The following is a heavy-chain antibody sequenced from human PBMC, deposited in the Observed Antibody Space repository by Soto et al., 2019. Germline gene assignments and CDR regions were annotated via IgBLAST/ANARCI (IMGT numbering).Heavy chain of an antibody. CDR1: GYTLRSYA. Sequence: QVQLVQSGAEVKKPGSSVKVSRQAPGYTLRSYAVSWVRQAPGQGLEWMGGVILKFDTVNYALKFQGRLTITADESTSTAYMELSSLTSDDTAVYYCSRGKGAVARNDYYYGMDVWGPGTTVTVSS. CDR2: VILKFDTV. CDR3: SRGKGAVARNDYYYGMDV. J-gene: IGHJ6*02. V-gene: IGHV1-69*01. D-gene: IGHD1-1*01.